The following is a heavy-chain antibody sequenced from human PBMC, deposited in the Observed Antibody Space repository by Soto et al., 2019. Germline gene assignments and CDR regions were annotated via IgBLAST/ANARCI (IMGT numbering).Heavy chain of an antibody. Sequence: QVQLVESGGGVVQPGRSLRLSCAASGFTFSSYGMHWVRQAPGKGLEWVAVISYDGSNKYYADSVKGRFTISRDNSKNTLYLQMNSLRAEDTAVYYCGKEGSLGARYYYVSGSYGDYWGQGPLVTVSS. CDR2: ISYDGSNK. CDR1: GFTFSSYG. D-gene: IGHD3-10*01. V-gene: IGHV3-30*18. J-gene: IGHJ4*02. CDR3: GKEGSLGARYYYVSGSYGDY.